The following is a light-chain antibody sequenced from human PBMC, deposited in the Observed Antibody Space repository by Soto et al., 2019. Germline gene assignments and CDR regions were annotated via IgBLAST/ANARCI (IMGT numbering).Light chain of an antibody. CDR3: QQRNNWPPIT. CDR2: DAS. Sequence: EIVLTQSPATLSLSPGARATLSCRASQSVRRYLAWYQQKPGQAPRLLIYDASTRATGIPARFSGSGSETDFTLTITSLEPEDFAVYYCQQRNNWPPITFGQGTRLEI. V-gene: IGKV3-11*01. CDR1: QSVRRY. J-gene: IGKJ5*01.